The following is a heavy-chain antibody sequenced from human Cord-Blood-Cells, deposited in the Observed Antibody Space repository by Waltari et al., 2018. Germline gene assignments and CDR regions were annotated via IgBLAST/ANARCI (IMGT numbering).Heavy chain of an antibody. CDR3: ASRFYDSSGYKDY. D-gene: IGHD3-22*01. Sequence: QVQLQQWGAGLLKPSETLSLTCAVYGGSFSGYYWNWIRQPPGKGLEWIGEINHSGSTNYNPSLKSRVTISVDTSKNQFSLKLSSVTAADTAVYYCASRFYDSSGYKDYWGQGTLVTVSS. V-gene: IGHV4-34*01. CDR2: INHSGST. J-gene: IGHJ4*02. CDR1: GGSFSGYY.